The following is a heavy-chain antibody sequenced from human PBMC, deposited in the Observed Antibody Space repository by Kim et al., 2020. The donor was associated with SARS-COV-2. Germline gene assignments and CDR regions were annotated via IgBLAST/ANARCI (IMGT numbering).Heavy chain of an antibody. CDR2: IKRDGTDQ. Sequence: GGSLRLSCAASGFTFSGYWMNWVRQAPGKGLEWVANIKRDGTDQYYADSVKGRSTISRDNAKNSLYLQMNSLRAEDTAVYYCARVYSWTHDIWGQGTLVTVSS. V-gene: IGHV3-7*03. J-gene: IGHJ4*02. CDR1: GFTFSGYW. CDR3: ARVYSWTHDI. D-gene: IGHD1-26*01.